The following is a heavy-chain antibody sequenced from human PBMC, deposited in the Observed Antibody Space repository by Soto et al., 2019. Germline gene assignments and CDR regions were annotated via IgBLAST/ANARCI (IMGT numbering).Heavy chain of an antibody. V-gene: IGHV4-31*03. CDR2: IYYSGST. Sequence: QVQLQESGPGLVKPSQTLSLTCTVSGGSISSGGYYWSWIRQHPGKGLEWIGYIYYSGSTYYNPSLKSRATISVDTSKIQFSLKLSSVTAADTAVYYCARVCGGDCHYGMDVWGQGTTVTVSS. D-gene: IGHD2-21*02. CDR1: GGSISSGGYY. CDR3: ARVCGGDCHYGMDV. J-gene: IGHJ6*02.